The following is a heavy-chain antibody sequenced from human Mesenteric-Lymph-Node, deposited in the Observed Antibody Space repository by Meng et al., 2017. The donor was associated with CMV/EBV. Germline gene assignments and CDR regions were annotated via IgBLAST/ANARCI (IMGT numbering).Heavy chain of an antibody. V-gene: IGHV3-30-3*01. CDR1: GFTFSSYA. D-gene: IGHD1-1*01. CDR2: ISYDGSNK. J-gene: IGHJ4*02. CDR3: ARGLWNG. Sequence: LSLTCAASGFTFSSYAMHWVRQAPGKGLEWVAVISYDGSNKYYADSVKGRFTISRDNSKNTLYLQMNSLRAEDTAVYYCARGLWNGWGQGTLVTVSS.